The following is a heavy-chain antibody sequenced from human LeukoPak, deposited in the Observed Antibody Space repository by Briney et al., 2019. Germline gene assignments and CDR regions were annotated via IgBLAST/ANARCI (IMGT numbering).Heavy chain of an antibody. CDR3: ARSCDILTGYYSCSSTYYYGMDV. CDR2: IWYDGSNK. CDR1: GFTFSSYG. V-gene: IGHV3-33*01. J-gene: IGHJ6*02. D-gene: IGHD3-9*01. Sequence: PGRSLRLSCAASGFTFSSYGMHWVRQAPGKGLEWVAVIWYDGSNKYYADSVKGRFTISRDNSKNTLYLQMNGLRAEDTAVYYCARSCDILTGYYSCSSTYYYGMDVWGQGTTVTVSS.